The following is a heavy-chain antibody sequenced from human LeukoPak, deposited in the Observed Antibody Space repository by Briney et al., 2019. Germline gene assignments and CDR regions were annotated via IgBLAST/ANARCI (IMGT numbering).Heavy chain of an antibody. J-gene: IGHJ5*02. V-gene: IGHV4-34*01. Sequence: KPSETLSLTCAVYGGSFSGYYWSWIRQPPGKGLEWIGEINHSGSTNYNPSLKSRVTISVDTSKNQFSLKLSSVTAADTAVYYCARGIVAEGSTWGQGTLVTVSS. CDR2: INHSGST. CDR3: ARGIVAEGST. CDR1: GGSFSGYY. D-gene: IGHD6-13*01.